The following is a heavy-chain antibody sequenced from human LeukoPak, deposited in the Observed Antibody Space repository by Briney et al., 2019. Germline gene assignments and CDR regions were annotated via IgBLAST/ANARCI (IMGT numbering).Heavy chain of an antibody. J-gene: IGHJ4*02. V-gene: IGHV3-53*01. CDR1: GFSVSSNY. CDR2: LYNVGGT. D-gene: IGHD6-19*01. Sequence: PGGSLRLSCAASGFSVSSNYMSWVRQAPGKGLEWVSNLYNVGGTYYADSVKGRFTISRDISKNTLYLQMNSLRAEDTAVYYCATSGSGWYVPYWGQGTLVTVSS. CDR3: ATSGSGWYVPY.